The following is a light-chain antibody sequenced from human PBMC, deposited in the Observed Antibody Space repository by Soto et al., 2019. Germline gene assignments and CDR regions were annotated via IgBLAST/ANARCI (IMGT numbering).Light chain of an antibody. Sequence: EIVMTQSPATLSVSPGERATVSCRASQSVGSNLARYQQKPGQAPRLLIYGASTRASGIPARFTGSGSGTDFTSTTRSLQSDDCALDYGQDYNNWHAYTFGQGTNVDIK. V-gene: IGKV3D-15*01. CDR1: QSVGSN. CDR2: GAS. CDR3: QDYNNWHAYT. J-gene: IGKJ2*01.